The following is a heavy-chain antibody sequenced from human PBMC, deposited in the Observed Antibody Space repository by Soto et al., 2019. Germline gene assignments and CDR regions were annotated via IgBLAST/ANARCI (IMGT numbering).Heavy chain of an antibody. J-gene: IGHJ5*02. CDR1: GYTLTELS. D-gene: IGHD3-3*01. Sequence: ASVKVSCKVSGYTLTELSMHWVRQAPGKGLEWMGGFDPEDGETIYAQKFQGRVTMTEDTSTDTAYMELSSLRSEDTAVYYCATYPPTIFGVVIYNWFDPWCQGTLVNVSS. CDR3: ATYPPTIFGVVIYNWFDP. CDR2: FDPEDGET. V-gene: IGHV1-24*01.